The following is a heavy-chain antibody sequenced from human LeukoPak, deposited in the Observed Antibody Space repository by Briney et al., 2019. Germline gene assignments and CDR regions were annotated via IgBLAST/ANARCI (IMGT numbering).Heavy chain of an antibody. CDR3: AKGRITMVRGVFDY. J-gene: IGHJ4*02. CDR1: GFTFSNYW. Sequence: GSLRLSCASSGFTFSNYWMSWVRQAPGKGLEWVANIKPDGSEEYYVDSVKGRFSISRDNSKNTLYLQMNSLRAEDTAVYYCAKGRITMVRGVFDYWGQGTLVTVSS. D-gene: IGHD3-10*01. CDR2: IKPDGSEE. V-gene: IGHV3-7*03.